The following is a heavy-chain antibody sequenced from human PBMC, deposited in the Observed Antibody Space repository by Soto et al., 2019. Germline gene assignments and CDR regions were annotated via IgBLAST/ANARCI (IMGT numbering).Heavy chain of an antibody. CDR3: AIDIFTRGFGELLSFDY. D-gene: IGHD3-10*01. Sequence: EVQLVESGGGLVQPGRSLRLSCAASGFTFDDYAMHWVRQAPGKGLEWVSGISWNSGSIGYADSVKGRFTISRDNAKNSLYLQMNSLRAEDTALYYCAIDIFTRGFGELLSFDYWGQGTLVTVSS. V-gene: IGHV3-9*01. CDR2: ISWNSGSI. J-gene: IGHJ4*02. CDR1: GFTFDDYA.